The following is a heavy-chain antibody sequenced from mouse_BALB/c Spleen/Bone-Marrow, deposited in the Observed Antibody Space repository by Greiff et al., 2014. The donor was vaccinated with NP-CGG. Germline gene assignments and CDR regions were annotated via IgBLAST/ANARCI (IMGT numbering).Heavy chain of an antibody. CDR2: LNPSNGHT. CDR1: GYTFTRYW. V-gene: IGHV1S81*02. Sequence: QVQLKQSGAELLKPGTSVKLSCKASGYTFTRYWVHWGKPRPGQGLEWIGELNPSNGHTNYNGKFKNKATVTVDKSSSTAYMQLSSLTSEDSAVYYCARMITTRGFDYWGQGTTLTVSS. CDR3: ARMITTRGFDY. D-gene: IGHD2-4*01. J-gene: IGHJ2*01.